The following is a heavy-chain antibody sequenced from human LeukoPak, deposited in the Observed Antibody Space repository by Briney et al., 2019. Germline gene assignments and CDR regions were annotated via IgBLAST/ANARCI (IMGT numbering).Heavy chain of an antibody. CDR1: GFTFSNYA. J-gene: IGHJ3*02. D-gene: IGHD3-9*01. Sequence: PGGSLRLSCAASGFTFSNYAINWVRQTPGKGLEWVSGSSGSGGSTSYADSVKGRFTISRDNSKKTLYLQMNSLRAEDTAVYYCARDYFDWLLHHYDAFDIWGQGTMVTVSS. V-gene: IGHV3-23*01. CDR2: SSGSGGST. CDR3: ARDYFDWLLHHYDAFDI.